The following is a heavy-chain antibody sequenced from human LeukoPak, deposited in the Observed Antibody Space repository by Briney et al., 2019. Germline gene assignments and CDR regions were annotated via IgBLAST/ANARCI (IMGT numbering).Heavy chain of an antibody. CDR1: GYTFTGYY. Sequence: ASVKVSCKSSGYTFTGYYMHWVRQAPGQGLEWMGWINPSSGGTNYAQKFRGRVTMTRDTSISTAYMELSSPRSDPTAVYSCARAQTMAAAGTGPGDFWGQGTLVTVSS. CDR3: ARAQTMAAAGTGPGDF. CDR2: INPSSGGT. J-gene: IGHJ4*02. D-gene: IGHD6-13*01. V-gene: IGHV1-2*02.